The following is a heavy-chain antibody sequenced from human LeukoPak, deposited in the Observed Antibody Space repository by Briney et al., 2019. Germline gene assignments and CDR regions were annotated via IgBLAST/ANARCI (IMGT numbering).Heavy chain of an antibody. Sequence: ASVTVSCKVSGYTLTEISIHRVRQAPGKGLEWMGGFDPEDGEIINAQKFQDRVTMTEDTSTDTAYLVLSSLRSEDTAVYYCAIRAFGGLALNWFDPWGQGTLVTVSS. CDR3: AIRAFGGLALNWFDP. CDR2: FDPEDGEI. V-gene: IGHV1-24*01. CDR1: GYTLTEIS. D-gene: IGHD3-16*01. J-gene: IGHJ5*02.